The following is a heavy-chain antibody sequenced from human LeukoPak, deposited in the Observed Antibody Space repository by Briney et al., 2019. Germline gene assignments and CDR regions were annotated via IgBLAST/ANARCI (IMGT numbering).Heavy chain of an antibody. D-gene: IGHD3-22*01. J-gene: IGHJ4*02. V-gene: IGHV4-30-2*01. CDR2: IYHSGST. CDR3: ASLNTYYYDSSGYLN. CDR1: GGSISSGGYS. Sequence: KASETLSLTCAVSGGSISSGGYSWSWIRQPPGKGLEWIGYIYHSGSTYYNPSLKSRVTISVDTSKNQFSLKLSSVTAADTAVYYCASLNTYYYDSSGYLNWGQGTLVTVSS.